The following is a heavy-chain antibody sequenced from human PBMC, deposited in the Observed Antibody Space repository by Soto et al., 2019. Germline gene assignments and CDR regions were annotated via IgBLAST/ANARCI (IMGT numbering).Heavy chain of an antibody. CDR3: ARLYDSSGYSTDY. CDR1: GGSISSSNW. Sequence: PSETLSLTCAVSGGSISSSNWWSWVRQPPGKGLEWIGEIYHSGSTNYNPSLKSRVTISVDKSKNQFSLKLSSVTAADTAVYYCARLYDSSGYSTDYWGQGTLVTVSS. CDR2: IYHSGST. V-gene: IGHV4-4*02. J-gene: IGHJ4*02. D-gene: IGHD3-22*01.